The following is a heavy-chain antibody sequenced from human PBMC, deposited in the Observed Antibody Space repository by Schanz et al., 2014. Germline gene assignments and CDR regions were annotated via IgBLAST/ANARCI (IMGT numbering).Heavy chain of an antibody. Sequence: EVQLLESGGGLVQPGGSLRLSCAASGITFSSHSFNWVRQAPGKGLEWVSAISGSGGSTYYADSVKGRFTISRDNSKNTLYLQMNSLRAEDTAVYYCAKGRFGELSAFDIWGQGTMVTVSS. V-gene: IGHV3-23*01. CDR1: GITFSSHS. D-gene: IGHD3-10*01. CDR3: AKGRFGELSAFDI. CDR2: ISGSGGST. J-gene: IGHJ3*02.